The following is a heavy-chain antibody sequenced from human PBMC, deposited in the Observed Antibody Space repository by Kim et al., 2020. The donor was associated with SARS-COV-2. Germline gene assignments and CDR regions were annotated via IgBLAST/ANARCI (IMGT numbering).Heavy chain of an antibody. CDR1: GYSFTSNY. D-gene: IGHD6-13*01. Sequence: ASVKVSCKASGYSFTSNYIHWVRQAPGQGLEWMATINPSGGDTNYAQKFQGRVTMTRDTSTSTVYMELSGLRSDDTAVYYCARGWQQLGTWGQGTLVAVSS. CDR2: INPSGGDT. J-gene: IGHJ5*02. CDR3: ARGWQQLGT. V-gene: IGHV1-46*01.